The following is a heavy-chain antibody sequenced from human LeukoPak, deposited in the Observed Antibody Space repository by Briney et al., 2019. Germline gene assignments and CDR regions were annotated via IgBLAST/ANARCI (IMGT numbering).Heavy chain of an antibody. V-gene: IGHV3-23*01. CDR3: TGCGRIRCSLDSIDF. CDR1: GFSFANSV. J-gene: IGHJ4*02. Sequence: PGGSLRLSCAASGFSFANSVISWIRQAPGKGPEWVSAISGSGDRTDYADSVRGRFTISRDNSKSTLYLQMNSLKTEDTAVYYCTGCGRIRCSLDSIDFWGQGTLVTVSS. D-gene: IGHD1-26*01. CDR2: ISGSGDRT.